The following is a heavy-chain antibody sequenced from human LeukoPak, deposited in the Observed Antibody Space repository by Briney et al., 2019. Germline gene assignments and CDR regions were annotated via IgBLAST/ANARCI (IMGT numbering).Heavy chain of an antibody. Sequence: PSETLSLTCAVYGGSFSGYYWSWIRQPPGKGLEWIGEINHSGSTNYNPSLKSRVTISVDTSKNQFSLELSSVTAADTAVYYCASSPRITMIVAWGQGTLVTVSS. D-gene: IGHD3-22*01. CDR3: ASSPRITMIVA. CDR1: GGSFSGYY. V-gene: IGHV4-34*01. J-gene: IGHJ5*02. CDR2: INHSGST.